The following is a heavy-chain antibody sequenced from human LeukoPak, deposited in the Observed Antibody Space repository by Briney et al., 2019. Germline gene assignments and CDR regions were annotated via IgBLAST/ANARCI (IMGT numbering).Heavy chain of an antibody. Sequence: GGSLRLSCAASGFTFSSYAMSWFRKAPGGGLEWVSSLRGGGETFYADSVKGRFTLSRDESRNTVYLQMNNLRVEDTAVYFCAKASRVSSADAVLWGQGTLVTVSS. D-gene: IGHD3-10*01. CDR3: AKASRVSSADAVL. CDR1: GFTFSSYA. V-gene: IGHV3-23*01. CDR2: LRGGGET. J-gene: IGHJ4*02.